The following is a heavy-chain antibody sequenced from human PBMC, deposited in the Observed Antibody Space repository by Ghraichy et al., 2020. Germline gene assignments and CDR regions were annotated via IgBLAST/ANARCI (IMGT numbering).Heavy chain of an antibody. CDR1: AGSFSGYY. Sequence: SETLSLTCAVYAGSFSGYYWSWIRQPPGKGLEWIGEINHSGSTNFNPSLKSRVTISVDTSKNQFSLKLSSVTAADTAVYYCARGRRFLENYYYYGMDVWGQGTTVTVSS. CDR3: ARGRRFLENYYYYGMDV. J-gene: IGHJ6*02. CDR2: INHSGST. D-gene: IGHD3-3*01. V-gene: IGHV4-34*01.